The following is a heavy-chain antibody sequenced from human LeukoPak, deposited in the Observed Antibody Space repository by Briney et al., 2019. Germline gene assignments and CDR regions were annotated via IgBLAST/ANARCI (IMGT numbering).Heavy chain of an antibody. D-gene: IGHD5-12*01. CDR1: GFTFDDYA. Sequence: GSLRLSCAASGFTFDDYAMHWVRQAPGKGLEWVSLISWDGGSTYYADSVKGRFTISRDNSRHTLYLQMNSLGAEDTALYYCAKDKEYSGFGPILSGYYYGMDVWGKGTTVTVSS. CDR3: AKDKEYSGFGPILSGYYYGMDV. CDR2: ISWDGGST. V-gene: IGHV3-43D*04. J-gene: IGHJ6*04.